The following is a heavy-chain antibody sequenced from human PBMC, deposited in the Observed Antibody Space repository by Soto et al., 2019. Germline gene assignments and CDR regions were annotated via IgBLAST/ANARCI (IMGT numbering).Heavy chain of an antibody. CDR1: GGTFSTYA. CDR3: ARDRPPCGCSGGSCLYYYYGMDV. V-gene: IGHV1-69*01. J-gene: IGHJ6*02. D-gene: IGHD2-15*01. CDR2: IIPIFGTT. Sequence: QVQLVQSGAEVKSPGSSVKVSCKASGGTFSTYAVTWVRQAPGQGLEWMGGIIPIFGTTNYAPKFQGRVTITADESTSTAYMDLISLGSDDTAVYYCARDRPPCGCSGGSCLYYYYGMDVWGQGTTVTVSS.